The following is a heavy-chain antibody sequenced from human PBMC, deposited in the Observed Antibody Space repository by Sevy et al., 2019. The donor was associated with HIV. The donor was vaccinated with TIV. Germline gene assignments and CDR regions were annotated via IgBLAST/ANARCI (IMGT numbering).Heavy chain of an antibody. V-gene: IGHV3-49*04. Sequence: GRSLRLSCTASGFTFGDYAMSWVRQAPGKGLEWVAFLKSEAYGGTVDHAASVKGRFSVSRDDSKSFAYLQMNDLKTXXXXXXXXXXXXGAQSIFDYWGQGALVTVSS. D-gene: IGHD1-26*01. CDR2: LKSEAYGGTV. CDR1: GFTFGDYA. J-gene: IGHJ4*02. CDR3: XXXXGAQSIFDY.